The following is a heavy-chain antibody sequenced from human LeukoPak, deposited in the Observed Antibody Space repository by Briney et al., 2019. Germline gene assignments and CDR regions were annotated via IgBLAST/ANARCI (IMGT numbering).Heavy chain of an antibody. Sequence: GGSLRLSCAASGFIFDGYAMHWVRQAPGKGLEWVSGISWNSGSIGYADSVKGRFTISRDNAKNSLYLQMNSLRAEDTALYYCAKAILYSSGWIDNWGQGTPVSVSS. CDR2: ISWNSGSI. CDR3: AKAILYSSGWIDN. CDR1: GFIFDGYA. J-gene: IGHJ4*02. D-gene: IGHD6-19*01. V-gene: IGHV3-9*01.